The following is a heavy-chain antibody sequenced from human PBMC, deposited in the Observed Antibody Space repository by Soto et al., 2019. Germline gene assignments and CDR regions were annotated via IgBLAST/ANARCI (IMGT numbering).Heavy chain of an antibody. J-gene: IGHJ4*02. CDR2: INPRDSDT. CDR1: GYSFTTYW. V-gene: IGHV5-51*01. D-gene: IGHD6-6*01. CDR3: ARPGSSSSDY. Sequence: GESLKISCKGSGYSFTTYWIGWVRQMPGKGLEWMGIINPRDSDTRYSPSFQGQVTISADKSINTAYLQWSSLKASDSAMYYCARPGSSSSDYWGQGTLVTVSS.